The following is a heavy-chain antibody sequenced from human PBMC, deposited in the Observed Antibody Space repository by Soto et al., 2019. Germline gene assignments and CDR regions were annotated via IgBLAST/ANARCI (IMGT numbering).Heavy chain of an antibody. D-gene: IGHD6-19*01. V-gene: IGHV1-3*01. CDR2: INAGNGNT. CDR1: GYTFTSYA. CDR3: ARGGEVAGTRSYYYYYGMDV. Sequence: QVQLVQSGAEVKKPGASVKVSCKASGYTFTSYAMHWVRQAPGQRLEWMGWINAGNGNTKYSQKFQGRVTITRDTSASTAYMELSSLRSEDTAVYYCARGGEVAGTRSYYYYYGMDVWGQGTTVTVSS. J-gene: IGHJ6*02.